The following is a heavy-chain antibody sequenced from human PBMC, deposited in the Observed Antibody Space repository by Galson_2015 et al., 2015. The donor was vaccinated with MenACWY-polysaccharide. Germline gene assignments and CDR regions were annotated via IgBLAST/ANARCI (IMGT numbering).Heavy chain of an antibody. J-gene: IGHJ3*02. D-gene: IGHD2-15*01. CDR3: AREGSRIVFHAFDT. CDR2: IQYDGSQK. V-gene: IGHV3-33*01. CDR1: GLKFRGSG. Sequence: SLRLSCAASGLKFRGSGMHWVRQAPGKGLEWVAVIQYDGSQKQYIDSVKGRFTISRDNSKNTLYLEMNSLRAEDTALYYCAREGSRIVFHAFDTWGQGTMVTVSS.